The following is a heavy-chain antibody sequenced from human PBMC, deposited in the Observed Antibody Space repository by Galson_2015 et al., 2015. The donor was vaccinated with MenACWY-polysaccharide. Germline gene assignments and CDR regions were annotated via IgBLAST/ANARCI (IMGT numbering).Heavy chain of an antibody. Sequence: SLRLSCAASGFTFSTYTMAWVRQAPGKGLEWVSSVSSGSGTIYHAESVKGRFTISRDNAQSSLYLQLNSLRDEDTAVYYCARVAYSSRTFDSWGQGTLVTVSS. CDR3: ARVAYSSRTFDS. CDR1: GFTFSTYT. J-gene: IGHJ4*02. D-gene: IGHD4-11*01. CDR2: VSSGSGTI. V-gene: IGHV3-48*02.